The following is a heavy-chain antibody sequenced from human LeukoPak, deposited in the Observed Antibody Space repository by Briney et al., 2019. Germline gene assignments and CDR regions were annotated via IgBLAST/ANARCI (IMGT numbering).Heavy chain of an antibody. V-gene: IGHV4-59*08. CDR2: IYYSGST. CDR3: ATSTRSRGPALDI. D-gene: IGHD2-2*01. CDR1: GGYISSYY. J-gene: IGHJ3*02. Sequence: SETLSLTCTVSGGYISSYYWSWIRQPPGKGLEWIGFIYYSGSTNYNPSLKSRVTISVDTSKNQFSLKVSSVTAADTAVYYCATSTRSRGPALDIWGQGTMVTVSS.